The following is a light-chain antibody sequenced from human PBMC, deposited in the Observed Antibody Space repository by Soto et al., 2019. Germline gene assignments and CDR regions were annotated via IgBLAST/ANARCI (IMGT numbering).Light chain of an antibody. CDR1: QSVSSY. V-gene: IGKV3-11*01. CDR3: KQRSNWQFT. CDR2: DAS. J-gene: IGKJ3*01. Sequence: EIVLTQSPATLSLPPGERATLSCRASQSVSSYLAWYQQKPGQAPRLLIYDASNRATGIPARFSGSGSGTDFTLTISSLEPEDFAVYYCKQRSNWQFTFGPGTKVDIX.